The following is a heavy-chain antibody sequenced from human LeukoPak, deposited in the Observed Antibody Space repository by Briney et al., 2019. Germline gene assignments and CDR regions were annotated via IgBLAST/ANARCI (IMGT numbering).Heavy chain of an antibody. Sequence: ASLRLSCAASGFTFSSYAMSWVRQAPGKGLEWVSAISGSGGSTYYADSVKGRFTISRDNSKNTLYLQMNSLRAEDTAVYYCAKAGSSGWYEDWYFQHWGQGTLVTVSS. CDR2: ISGSGGST. CDR1: GFTFSSYA. J-gene: IGHJ1*01. CDR3: AKAGSSGWYEDWYFQH. D-gene: IGHD6-19*01. V-gene: IGHV3-23*01.